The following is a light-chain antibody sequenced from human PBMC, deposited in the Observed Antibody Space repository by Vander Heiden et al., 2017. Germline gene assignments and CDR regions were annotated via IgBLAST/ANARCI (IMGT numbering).Light chain of an antibody. Sequence: DIQLNQSPSFLSASVGDRVTITCRASQGISSYLAWYQQKPGKAPKLLIYAASTLQSGVPSRFRGSGSGTEFTLTISSLQPEDFATYYCQQLNSYPYTFGQGTKLXIK. CDR3: QQLNSYPYT. CDR1: QGISSY. J-gene: IGKJ2*01. V-gene: IGKV1-9*01. CDR2: AAS.